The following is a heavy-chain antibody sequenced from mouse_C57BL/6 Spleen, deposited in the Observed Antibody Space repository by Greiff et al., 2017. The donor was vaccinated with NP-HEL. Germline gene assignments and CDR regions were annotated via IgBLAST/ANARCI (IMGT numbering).Heavy chain of an antibody. CDR3: ASQGREDAMDY. V-gene: IGHV1-64*01. D-gene: IGHD3-3*01. J-gene: IGHJ4*01. Sequence: QVQLQQPGAELVKPGASVKLSCKASGYTFTSYWMHWVKQRPGQGLEWIGMIHPNSGSTNYNEKFKSKATLTVDKSSSTAYMQLSSLTSEDSAVYYCASQGREDAMDYWGQGTSVTVSS. CDR2: IHPNSGST. CDR1: GYTFTSYW.